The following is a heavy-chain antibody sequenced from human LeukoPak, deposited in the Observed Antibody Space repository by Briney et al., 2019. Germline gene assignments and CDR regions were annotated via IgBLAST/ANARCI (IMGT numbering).Heavy chain of an antibody. CDR3: ARAWKSYDSNGYYMYYFDF. V-gene: IGHV1-8*01. D-gene: IGHD3-22*01. J-gene: IGHJ4*02. CDR1: GYTYTNYD. CDR2: VNPNGGNS. Sequence: ASVKVSCKASGYTYTNYDINWVRQVSGQGLEWMGWVNPNGGNSGSAQKFQGRVTLTRDTSTTTAYMELSSLRSDDTAVYFCARAWKSYDSNGYYMYYFDFWGQGTLVTASS.